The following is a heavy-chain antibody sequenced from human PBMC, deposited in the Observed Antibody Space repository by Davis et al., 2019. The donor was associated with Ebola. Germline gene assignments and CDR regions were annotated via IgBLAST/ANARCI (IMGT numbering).Heavy chain of an antibody. CDR2: IYYSGST. V-gene: IGHV4-59*01. CDR3: ARDRSSSGYYYYYYGMDV. CDR1: GGSISSYY. J-gene: IGHJ6*04. D-gene: IGHD6-6*01. Sequence: MPSETLSLTCTVSGGSISSYYWSWIRRPPGKGLEWIGYIYYSGSTNYNPSLKSRVTISVDTSKNQFSLKLSSVTAADTAVYYCARDRSSSGYYYYYYGMDVWGKGTTVTVSS.